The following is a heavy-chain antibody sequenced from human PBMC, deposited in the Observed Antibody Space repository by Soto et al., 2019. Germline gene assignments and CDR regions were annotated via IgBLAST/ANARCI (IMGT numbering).Heavy chain of an antibody. J-gene: IGHJ6*03. V-gene: IGHV3-21*01. CDR2: IISSSIYI. Sequence: EVQLVESGGGLVKPGGSLRLSCAASGFTFSSYSMNWVRQAPGKVLEWVSSIISSSIYIYYADSVKGRFTISRDNAKNSLYLQMNSLRAEDTDVYYCESGKNYDILTGYYYSYYMDVWGKGTPVTV. CDR1: GFTFSSYS. D-gene: IGHD3-9*01. CDR3: ESGKNYDILTGYYYSYYMDV.